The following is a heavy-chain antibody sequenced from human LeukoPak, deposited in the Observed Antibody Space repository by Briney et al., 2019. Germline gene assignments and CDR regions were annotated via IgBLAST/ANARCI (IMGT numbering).Heavy chain of an antibody. CDR2: INHSGST. CDR1: GGSFSGYY. J-gene: IGHJ6*03. Sequence: SETLSLTCAVYGGSFSGYYWSWLRQPPGKGLEWIGEINHSGSTNYNPSLKGRVTISVDTSKNQFSLKLSSVTAADTAVYYCARDRVNYYGSGSYPYYYMDVWGKGTTVTVSS. V-gene: IGHV4-34*01. CDR3: ARDRVNYYGSGSYPYYYMDV. D-gene: IGHD3-10*01.